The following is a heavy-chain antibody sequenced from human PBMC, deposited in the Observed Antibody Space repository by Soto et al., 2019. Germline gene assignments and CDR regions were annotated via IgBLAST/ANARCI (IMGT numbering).Heavy chain of an antibody. J-gene: IGHJ6*02. CDR3: ARALGVVVPAAISYGMDV. CDR2: IIPIFGTA. CDR1: GGTFSSYA. V-gene: IGHV1-69*01. Sequence: QVQLVQSGAEVKKPGSSVKVSCKASGGTFSSYAISWVRQAPGQGLEWMGGIIPIFGTANYAQKFQGRVTITADESTSTAYMELSSVRSEDTAVYYCARALGVVVPAAISYGMDVWGQGTTVTVSS. D-gene: IGHD2-2*02.